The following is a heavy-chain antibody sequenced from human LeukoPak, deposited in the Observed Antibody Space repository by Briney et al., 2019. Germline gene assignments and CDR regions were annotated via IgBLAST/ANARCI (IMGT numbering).Heavy chain of an antibody. Sequence: PGRSLRLSCAASGFTFDDYAMHWVRQAPGKGLEWVSGISWNSGSIGYADSVKGRFTISRDNAKNSLYLRMNSLRAEDTALYYCAKGYCSSISCLVDYWGQGTLVTVSS. CDR1: GFTFDDYA. CDR2: ISWNSGSI. CDR3: AKGYCSSISCLVDY. J-gene: IGHJ4*02. V-gene: IGHV3-9*01. D-gene: IGHD2-2*01.